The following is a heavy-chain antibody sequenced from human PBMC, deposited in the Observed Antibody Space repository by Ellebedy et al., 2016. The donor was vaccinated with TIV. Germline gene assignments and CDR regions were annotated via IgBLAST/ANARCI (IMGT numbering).Heavy chain of an antibody. Sequence: SETLSLXCTVSGGSISSYYWSWIRQPPGKGLEWIGYIYDSGSTNYNPSLKSRVTISIDTSKNQFSLKLTSVTAADTAVYYCARGMNWFDPWGQGTLVTVSS. J-gene: IGHJ5*02. V-gene: IGHV4-59*01. CDR2: IYDSGST. CDR1: GGSISSYY. CDR3: ARGMNWFDP.